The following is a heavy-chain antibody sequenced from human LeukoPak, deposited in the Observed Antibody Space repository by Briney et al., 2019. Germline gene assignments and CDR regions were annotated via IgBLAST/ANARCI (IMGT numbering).Heavy chain of an antibody. V-gene: IGHV3-33*01. CDR3: ARDLDETLCGMDV. D-gene: IGHD3-10*01. CDR2: IWYDGSNK. J-gene: IGHJ6*02. CDR1: GFTFSSYG. Sequence: GGSLRLSCAASGFTFSSYGMHWVRQAPGKGLEWVAVIWYDGSNKYYADSVKGRFTISRDNSKNTLYLQMNSLRAEDTAVYYCARDLDETLCGMDVWGQGTTVTVSS.